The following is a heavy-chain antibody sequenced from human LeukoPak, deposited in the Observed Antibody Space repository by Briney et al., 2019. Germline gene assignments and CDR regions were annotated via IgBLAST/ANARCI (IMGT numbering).Heavy chain of an antibody. CDR3: AKVGSGNNYYFDY. J-gene: IGHJ4*02. CDR1: GFTFSSYA. Sequence: GGSLRLSCAASGFTFSSYAMNWVRQAPGKGLEWVSSLSRSGSNTYYAGSVKGRFTISRDNFKNTLYLQMNGLRVEDTAVYYCAKVGSGNNYYFDYWGQGTLVTVSS. CDR2: LSRSGSNT. D-gene: IGHD1/OR15-1a*01. V-gene: IGHV3-23*01.